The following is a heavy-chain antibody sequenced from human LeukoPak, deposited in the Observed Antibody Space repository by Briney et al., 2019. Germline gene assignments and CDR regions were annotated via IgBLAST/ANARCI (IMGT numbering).Heavy chain of an antibody. J-gene: IGHJ3*02. V-gene: IGHV1-2*02. Sequence: ASVKVSCKASGYTFTSYGISWVRQAPGQGLEWMGWINPNSGGTNYAQKFQGRVTMTRDTSISTAYMELSRLRSDDTAVYYCAREMGAISAFDIWGQGTMVTVSS. CDR2: INPNSGGT. CDR3: AREMGAISAFDI. CDR1: GYTFTSYG. D-gene: IGHD1-26*01.